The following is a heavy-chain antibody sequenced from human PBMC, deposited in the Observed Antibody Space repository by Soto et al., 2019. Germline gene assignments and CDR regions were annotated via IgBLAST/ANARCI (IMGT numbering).Heavy chain of an antibody. CDR2: ISYDGNNK. V-gene: IGHV3-30*03. J-gene: IGHJ2*01. D-gene: IGHD6-19*01. Sequence: QVQLVESGGGVVQPGRSLRLSCAASGFTFSSYGMHWVRQAPGKGLEWVAVISYDGNNKYYADSVKGRFTISRDNSKNRQYLQMNSLGAEDTAVYYCARIPQIAVAGTRFGYFDLWGRGTLVTVSS. CDR3: ARIPQIAVAGTRFGYFDL. CDR1: GFTFSSYG.